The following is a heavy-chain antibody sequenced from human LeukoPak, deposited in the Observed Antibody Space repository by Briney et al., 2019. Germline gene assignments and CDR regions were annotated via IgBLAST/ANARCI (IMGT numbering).Heavy chain of an antibody. CDR3: TRGRGSTSSNFDY. D-gene: IGHD2-2*01. Sequence: ASVKVSCKASGYTFTGYYMHWMRQASGQGVEWMGWINPNSGGTNYAQKFQGRVTMTRDTSISTAYMELSRLRSDDTAVYYCTRGRGSTSSNFDYWGQGTLVTVSS. CDR1: GYTFTGYY. V-gene: IGHV1-2*02. J-gene: IGHJ4*02. CDR2: INPNSGGT.